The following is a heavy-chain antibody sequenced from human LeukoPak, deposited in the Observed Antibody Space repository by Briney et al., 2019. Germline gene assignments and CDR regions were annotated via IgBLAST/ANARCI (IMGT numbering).Heavy chain of an antibody. J-gene: IGHJ4*02. CDR1: GFTFSNYA. V-gene: IGHV3-23*01. CDR3: AKDIEEWLVKGGGCFDY. D-gene: IGHD6-19*01. CDR2: ISGSGHNT. Sequence: GGSRRLSCEASGFTFSNYAMSWVRKAPGKGREWVSAISGSGHNTYHADSVKGRFTISRDNSKNTLYLQMNSLRAEDTAVYYCAKDIEEWLVKGGGCFDYWGQGTLVTVSS.